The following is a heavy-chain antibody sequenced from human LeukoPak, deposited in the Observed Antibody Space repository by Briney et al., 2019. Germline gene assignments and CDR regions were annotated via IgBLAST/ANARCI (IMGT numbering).Heavy chain of an antibody. V-gene: IGHV3-23*01. CDR1: GFTFGNRL. CDR3: AKERVKLAARPVGLDY. Sequence: GGSLRLSCEASGFTFGNRLMSWVRRAPGKGLEWVSSISGSGGTKYYGESVKGRFTISRDNSKNTVYLQMNSLKAEDTALYYCAKERVKLAARPVGLDYWGQGTLVTVSS. D-gene: IGHD6-6*01. CDR2: ISGSGGTK. J-gene: IGHJ4*02.